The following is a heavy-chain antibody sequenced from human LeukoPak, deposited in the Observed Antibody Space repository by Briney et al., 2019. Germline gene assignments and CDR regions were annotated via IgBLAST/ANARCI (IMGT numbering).Heavy chain of an antibody. CDR1: GFTFSRNA. J-gene: IGHJ3*02. D-gene: IGHD7-27*01. CDR2: ISGSGGNT. V-gene: IGHV3-23*01. Sequence: GGSLRLSCAASGFTFSRNAKSWVRQAPGKGLEWVSAISGSGGNTYYADSVKGRFTISRDNSKNTLYLQMNSLRAEDTAVYYCAKVLGVANWADSFDIWGQGTMVTVSS. CDR3: AKVLGVANWADSFDI.